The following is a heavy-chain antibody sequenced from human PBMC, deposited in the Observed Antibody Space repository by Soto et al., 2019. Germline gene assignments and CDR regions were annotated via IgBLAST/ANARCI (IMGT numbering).Heavy chain of an antibody. V-gene: IGHV3-23*01. CDR1: GFTFSSYA. Sequence: LRLSCAASGFTFSSYAMSWVRQAPGKGLEWVSAISGSGGSTYYADSVKGRFTISRDNSKNTLYLQMNSLRAEDTAVYYCAKDRELRGYSYGLHYFDYWGQGTLVTVSS. D-gene: IGHD5-18*01. J-gene: IGHJ4*02. CDR2: ISGSGGST. CDR3: AKDRELRGYSYGLHYFDY.